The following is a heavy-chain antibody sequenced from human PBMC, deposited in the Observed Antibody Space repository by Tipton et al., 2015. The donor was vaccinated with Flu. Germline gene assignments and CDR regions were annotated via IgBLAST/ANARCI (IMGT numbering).Heavy chain of an antibody. J-gene: IGHJ5*02. D-gene: IGHD6-6*01. CDR1: GGSFSGYY. V-gene: IGHV4-34*01. Sequence: TLSLTCAVYGGSFSGYYWSWIRQPPGKGLEWIGEINHRGSTNYNPSLKSRVTISVDTSKNQFSLKLSSVTAADTAVYYCARRPTSSSSQYNWFDPWGQGTLVTVSS. CDR2: INHRGST. CDR3: ARRPTSSSSQYNWFDP.